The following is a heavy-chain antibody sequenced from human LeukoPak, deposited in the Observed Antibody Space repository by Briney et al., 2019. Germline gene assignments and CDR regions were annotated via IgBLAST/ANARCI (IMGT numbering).Heavy chain of an antibody. CDR3: ARNSPMVRGTYGMDV. V-gene: IGHV3-7*02. CDR2: IRHDGSEI. D-gene: IGHD3-10*01. CDR1: TFTFSQYW. Sequence: GGSLRLSCAASTFTFSQYWMSWVRQAPGKGLEWVANIRHDGSEIYYVDSVKGRFIISRDNAKNSMYLQMNSLRAEDTAVYYCARNSPMVRGTYGMDVWGQGTTVTVSS. J-gene: IGHJ6*02.